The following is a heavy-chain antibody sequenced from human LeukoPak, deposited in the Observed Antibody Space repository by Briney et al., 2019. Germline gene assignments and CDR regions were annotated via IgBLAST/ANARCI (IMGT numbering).Heavy chain of an antibody. V-gene: IGHV1-8*01. D-gene: IGHD6-19*01. Sequence: ASVKVSCKASGYTFTSYDINWVRQATGQGLEWMGWMNPNSGNTGYAQKFQGRVTMTRNTSISTAYMELSSLRSEDTAVYYCARGGIAVAGGYYCYGMDVWGQGTTVTASS. CDR2: MNPNSGNT. J-gene: IGHJ6*02. CDR1: GYTFTSYD. CDR3: ARGGIAVAGGYYCYGMDV.